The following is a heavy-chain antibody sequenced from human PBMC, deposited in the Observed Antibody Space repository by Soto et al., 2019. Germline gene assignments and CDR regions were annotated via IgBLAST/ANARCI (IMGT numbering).Heavy chain of an antibody. D-gene: IGHD3-9*01. CDR2: ISAYNGNT. V-gene: IGHV1-18*01. Sequence: ASVKVSCKASGYTFTSYGISWVRQAPGQGLEWMGWISAYNGNTNYAQKLQGRVTMTTDTSTSTAYMELRSLRSDDTAVYYCARGYFDWLLTGLDYYYYMDVWGKGTTVTVSS. J-gene: IGHJ6*03. CDR1: GYTFTSYG. CDR3: ARGYFDWLLTGLDYYYYMDV.